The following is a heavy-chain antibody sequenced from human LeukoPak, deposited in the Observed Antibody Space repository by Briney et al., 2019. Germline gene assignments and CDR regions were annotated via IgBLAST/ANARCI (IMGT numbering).Heavy chain of an antibody. CDR2: ISASGGST. D-gene: IGHD6-13*01. J-gene: IGHJ4*02. V-gene: IGHV3-23*01. Sequence: PGGSVRLSCAASGFIISSYVMTWLRQAPGKGLEWVSAISASGGSTYYADSVKGRFTISRDNSKNTLYLQMNSLRAEDTAVYYCAKDLSLGRIATWDYFDSLGQGTMVTVSS. CDR1: GFIISSYV. CDR3: AKDLSLGRIATWDYFDS.